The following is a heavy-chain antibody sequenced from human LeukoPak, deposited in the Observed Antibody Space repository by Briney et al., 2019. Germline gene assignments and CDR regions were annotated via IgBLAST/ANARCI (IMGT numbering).Heavy chain of an antibody. V-gene: IGHV4-34*01. CDR3: ARDETVYGDKPFAY. CDR1: GGSFSGYY. J-gene: IGHJ4*02. D-gene: IGHD4-17*01. Sequence: PSETLSLTCAVYGGSFSGYYWSWIRQPPGKGLEWIGEINHSGSTNYNPSLKSRVTISVDTSKNQFSLKLSSVTAADTAVYYCARDETVYGDKPFAYWGQGTLVTVSS. CDR2: INHSGST.